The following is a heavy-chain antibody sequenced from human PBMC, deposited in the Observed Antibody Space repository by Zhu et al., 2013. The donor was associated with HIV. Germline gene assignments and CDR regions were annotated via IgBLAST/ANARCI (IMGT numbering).Heavy chain of an antibody. V-gene: IGHV1-24*01. CDR3: ARGGGHVVVAVGTFDV. D-gene: IGHD2-15*01. Sequence: QVQVVQSGAEVKRPGTSVKVSCDVSGYTLRRIAIHWLRQAPGKGLEWLGSSDPEEGETLYSKVFQGRVSFTADTSQNTVYMELTNLKPDDTAVFYCARGGGHVVVAVGTFDVWGQGTSITVSP. CDR2: SDPEEGET. CDR1: GYTLRRIA. J-gene: IGHJ3*01.